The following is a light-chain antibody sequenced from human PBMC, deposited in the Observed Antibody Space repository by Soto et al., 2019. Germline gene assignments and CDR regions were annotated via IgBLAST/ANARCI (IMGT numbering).Light chain of an antibody. CDR2: DTS. CDR1: QGIGDT. Sequence: EIVLTQSPGTLPLSPGERATLSCTARQGIGDTLAWYQHKPGQTPRLLIYDTSTRATGVPTRFSGSRSGAEFTLTINSLQSEDFAVYYCQPNSYGTLTFGGGTKV. J-gene: IGKJ4*01. CDR3: QPNSYGTLT. V-gene: IGKV3-15*01.